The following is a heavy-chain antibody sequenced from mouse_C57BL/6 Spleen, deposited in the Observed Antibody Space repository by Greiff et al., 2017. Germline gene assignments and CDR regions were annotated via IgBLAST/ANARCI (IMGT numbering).Heavy chain of an antibody. Sequence: QVHVKQPGTELVKPGASVKLSCKASGYTFTSYWMHWVKQRPGQGLEWIGNINPSNGGTNYNEKFKSKATLTVDKSSSTAYMQLSSLTSEDSAVYYCARGALGRGAMDYWGQGTSVTVSS. J-gene: IGHJ4*01. V-gene: IGHV1-53*01. D-gene: IGHD4-1*01. CDR2: INPSNGGT. CDR3: ARGALGRGAMDY. CDR1: GYTFTSYW.